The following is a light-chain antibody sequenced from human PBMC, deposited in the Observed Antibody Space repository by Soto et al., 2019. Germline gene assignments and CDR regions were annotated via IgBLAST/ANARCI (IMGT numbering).Light chain of an antibody. CDR3: QQYSSSPFIT. Sequence: DIQMTQSPSSLSASVGDRVTITCRASQTISNYLNWYQQKPGKAPRLLIYAASSLQSGVPARFSGSGSGTDFTLTISRLEPEDFAVYYCQQYSSSPFITFGQGTRLEIK. CDR1: QTISNY. V-gene: IGKV1-39*01. CDR2: AAS. J-gene: IGKJ5*01.